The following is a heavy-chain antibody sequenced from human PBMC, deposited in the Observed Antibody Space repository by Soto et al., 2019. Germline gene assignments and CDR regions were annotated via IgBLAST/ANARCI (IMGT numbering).Heavy chain of an antibody. CDR1: GGSISSGDYY. J-gene: IGHJ4*02. Sequence: SETLSLTCTVSGGSISSGDYYWSWIRQPPGKGLEWIGYIYYSGSTYYNPSLKSRVTISVDTSKNQFSLKLSSVTAADTAVYYCAREGDYYDSSGDLWGQGTLVTVSS. V-gene: IGHV4-30-4*01. CDR3: AREGDYYDSSGDL. CDR2: IYYSGST. D-gene: IGHD3-22*01.